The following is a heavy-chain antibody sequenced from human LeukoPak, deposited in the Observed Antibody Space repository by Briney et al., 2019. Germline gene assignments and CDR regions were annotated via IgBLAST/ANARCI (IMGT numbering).Heavy chain of an antibody. CDR2: IQPDGSEQ. J-gene: IGHJ5*02. V-gene: IGHV3-7*01. CDR1: GFTFSSHW. D-gene: IGHD3-16*01. Sequence: GGSLRLSCAASGFTFSSHWMSWVRQAPGKGLEWVGNIQPDGSEQYPVDSVKGRFTISRDNARNSMFLQMNSLRVEDTAVYYCASQSYARFDPWGQGTLVTVSS. CDR3: ASQSYARFDP.